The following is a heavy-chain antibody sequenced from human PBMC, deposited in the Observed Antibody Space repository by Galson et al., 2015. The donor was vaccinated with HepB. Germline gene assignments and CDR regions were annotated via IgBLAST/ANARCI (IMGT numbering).Heavy chain of an antibody. CDR2: ISSGGSYI. D-gene: IGHD3-22*01. CDR1: GLTLREYS. CDR3: ARDPGLYYYESSGKIFDY. Sequence: SLRLSCRASGLTLREYSLNWVRQAPGKGLEWVSSISSGGSYIFYADSVKGRFTISRDNANNSLYLQMNSLRDEDTAVYFCARDPGLYYYESSGKIFDYWGQGTLVTVSS. V-gene: IGHV3-21*01. J-gene: IGHJ4*02.